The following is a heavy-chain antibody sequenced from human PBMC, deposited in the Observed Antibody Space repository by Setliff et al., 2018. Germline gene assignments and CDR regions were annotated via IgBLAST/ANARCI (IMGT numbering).Heavy chain of an antibody. CDR3: AREGVDSRSSTDYRYYMDV. V-gene: IGHV1-69*05. CDR2: TIPIFGTT. Sequence: SVKVSCKASGGTFSSYGISWVRQAPGQGLKWMGGTIPIFGTTNYAQKFQGRVTIITDESTTTAYMELSSLRSDDTAVYYCAREGVDSRSSTDYRYYMDVWGKGTTVTVSS. J-gene: IGHJ6*03. CDR1: GGTFSSYG. D-gene: IGHD3-22*01.